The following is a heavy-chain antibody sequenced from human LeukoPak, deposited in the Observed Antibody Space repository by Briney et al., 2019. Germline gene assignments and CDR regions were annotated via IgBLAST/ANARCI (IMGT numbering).Heavy chain of an antibody. CDR1: GYTFTGYY. V-gene: IGHV1-8*02. CDR3: ARGSLGYCSSTSCYRGFDY. D-gene: IGHD2-2*02. Sequence: ASVKVSCKASGYTFTGYYMHWVRQAPGQGLEWMGWINPNSGGTGYAQKFQGRVTMTRNTSISTAYMELSSLRSEDTAVYYCARGSLGYCSSTSCYRGFDYWGQGTLVTVSP. CDR2: INPNSGGT. J-gene: IGHJ4*02.